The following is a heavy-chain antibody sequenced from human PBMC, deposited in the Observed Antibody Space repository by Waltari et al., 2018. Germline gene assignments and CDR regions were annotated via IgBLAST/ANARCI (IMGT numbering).Heavy chain of an antibody. V-gene: IGHV4-59*01. D-gene: IGHD5-12*01. CDR3: ARGNSGYDPFDY. CDR1: GDSISSYY. J-gene: IGHJ4*02. CDR2: IYNSGST. Sequence: QVQLQESGSGLVKPSETLSLACTVSGDSISSYYWSWIRQPPGKGLEWIGYIYNSGSTNYSPSLKSRVTISLDTAKNQFSLKLSSVTAADTAVYYCARGNSGYDPFDYWGQGTLVTVSS.